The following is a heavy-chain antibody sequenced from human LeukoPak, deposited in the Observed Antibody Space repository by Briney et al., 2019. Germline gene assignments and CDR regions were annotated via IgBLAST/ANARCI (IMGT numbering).Heavy chain of an antibody. D-gene: IGHD6-19*01. J-gene: IGHJ4*02. V-gene: IGHV1-18*01. CDR2: ISAYNGNT. CDR1: GYTFTSYG. CDR3: AREPSPGMAVAGTNY. Sequence: GASVKVSCKASGYTFTSYGISWVRQAPGQGLEWMGWISAYNGNTNYAQKLQGRVTMTTDTSTSTAYMELRSLRSDDTAVYYCAREPSPGMAVAGTNYWGQGTLVTVSS.